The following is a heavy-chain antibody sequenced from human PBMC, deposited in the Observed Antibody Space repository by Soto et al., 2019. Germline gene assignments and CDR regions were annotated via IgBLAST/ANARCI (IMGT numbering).Heavy chain of an antibody. CDR2: INDSGSNT. CDR1: GFNFNSHS. D-gene: IGHD6-19*01. J-gene: IGHJ4*02. CDR3: VKKGKLGRGWYFFDS. V-gene: IGHV3-23*01. Sequence: PGGSLRLSCAASGFNFNSHSMMWVRQAPGKRLQCVSGINDSGSNTYYADPVKGRFTISRDNSGNTVFLQMNSLTVEDTAIYYCVKKGKLGRGWYFFDSWGQGTLVTVSS.